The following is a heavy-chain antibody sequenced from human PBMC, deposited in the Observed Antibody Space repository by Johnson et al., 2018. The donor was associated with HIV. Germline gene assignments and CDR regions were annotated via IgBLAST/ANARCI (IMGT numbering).Heavy chain of an antibody. V-gene: IGHV3-43D*03. J-gene: IGHJ3*02. CDR1: GFTFSSYA. CDR2: SSWDGGNT. D-gene: IGHD4-17*01. Sequence: VQLVESGGGLVQPGGSLRLSCAASGFTFSSYAMHWVRQTPGKGLEWVSLSSWDGGNTYYGDSVRGRFSISRANSKKSLYRQMNSLRAEDTAVYYCAKDSPPNDAYGRFDAFDIWGQGTMVTVSS. CDR3: AKDSPPNDAYGRFDAFDI.